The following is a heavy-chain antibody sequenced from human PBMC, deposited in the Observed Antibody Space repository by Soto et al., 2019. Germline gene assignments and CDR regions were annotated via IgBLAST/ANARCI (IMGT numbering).Heavy chain of an antibody. D-gene: IGHD2-21*02. CDR1: GLSLSTTGVG. V-gene: IGHV2-5*01. CDR3: VQSRCGGDCLQSYSSHSYYGLDV. Sequence: QITLKESGPTLVKPTQTLTLTCTFSGLSLSTTGVGVGWIRQPPGKALEWLALIYWYDDKRYSPSLKSRLTITKDTSKNQVVLTMTNMDPVDTATYYCVQSRCGGDCLQSYSSHSYYGLDVWGQGTTVTVSS. J-gene: IGHJ6*02. CDR2: IYWYDDK.